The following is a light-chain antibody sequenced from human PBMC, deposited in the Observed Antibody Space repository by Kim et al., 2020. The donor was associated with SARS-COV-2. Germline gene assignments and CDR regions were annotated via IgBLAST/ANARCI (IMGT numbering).Light chain of an antibody. CDR2: EDH. CDR1: SGSIVSDF. V-gene: IGLV6-57*01. J-gene: IGLJ3*02. CDR3: QSYDDNIWV. Sequence: NFMLTQSHSVSESPGKTVIISCTRSSGSIVSDFVQWFQQRPGSSPTTVIYEDHKRPSGVPDRFSGSVDSSSNSASLTISGLRTEDEADYYYQSYDDNIWVFGGGTQLTVL.